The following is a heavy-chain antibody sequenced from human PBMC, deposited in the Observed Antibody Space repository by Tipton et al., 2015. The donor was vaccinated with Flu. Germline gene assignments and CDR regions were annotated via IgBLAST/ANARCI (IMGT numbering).Heavy chain of an antibody. V-gene: IGHV4-59*01. D-gene: IGHD6-19*01. J-gene: IGHJ3*02. CDR1: GGSMNSYY. CDR3: VRRVAVTGIYGFDI. CDR2: VYYTGST. Sequence: TLSPTCTVSGGSMNSYYWCWIRQPPGKGLEWIGYVYYTGSTNYNPTLKRRVTMSVDTCKKQFSLNLSSVTAADTAVYFCVRRVAVTGIYGFDIWGQGTLVPVPS.